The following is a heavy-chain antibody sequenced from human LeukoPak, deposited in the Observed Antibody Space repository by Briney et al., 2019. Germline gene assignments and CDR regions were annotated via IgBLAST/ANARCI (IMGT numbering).Heavy chain of an antibody. V-gene: IGHV4-61*02. CDR2: IYTSGST. D-gene: IGHD6-6*01. Sequence: SETLSLTCTVSGGSISSGSYYWSWIRQPAGKGLEWIGRIYTSGSTNYNPSLKSRVTISVDTSKNQFSLKLSSVTAADTAVYYCARAYSSSSKARAPWSAFDIWGQGAMVTVSS. CDR1: GGSISSGSYY. J-gene: IGHJ3*02. CDR3: ARAYSSSSKARAPWSAFDI.